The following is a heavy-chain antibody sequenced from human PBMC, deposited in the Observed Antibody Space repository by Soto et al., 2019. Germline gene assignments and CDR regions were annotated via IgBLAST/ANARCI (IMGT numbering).Heavy chain of an antibody. CDR3: ARQAYNDGGHYYGLDV. CDR1: GGSISSHY. V-gene: IGHV4-59*11. J-gene: IGHJ6*02. Sequence: KASETLSLTCTVSGGSISSHYWIWIRQPPGKGLEWIGYIYYSGSTNYNPSLKSRVTISVDTSKNQLSLKLRSVTAADTAVYYCARQAYNDGGHYYGLDVWGQGTTVTVSS. CDR2: IYYSGST. D-gene: IGHD5-18*01.